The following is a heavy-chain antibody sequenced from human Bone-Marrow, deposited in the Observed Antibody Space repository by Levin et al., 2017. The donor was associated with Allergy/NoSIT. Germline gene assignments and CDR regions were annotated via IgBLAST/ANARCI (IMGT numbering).Heavy chain of an antibody. CDR1: GGTFNNYA. CDR3: ASSGMIYGVVRRYFGDV. D-gene: IGHD3-3*01. J-gene: IGHJ6*04. V-gene: IGHV1-69*01. CDR2: IIPASDTV. Sequence: PGESLKISCKAFGGTFNNYAISWVRQAPGQGLEWMGGIIPASDTVNYAQRFQGRLVITADESTSTAYMELSSLRSEDTAVYYCASSGMIYGVVRRYFGDVWGKGTTVTVSS.